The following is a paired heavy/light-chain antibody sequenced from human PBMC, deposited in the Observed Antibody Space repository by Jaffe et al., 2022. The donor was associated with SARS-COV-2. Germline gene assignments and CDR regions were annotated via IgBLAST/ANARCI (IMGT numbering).Light chain of an antibody. CDR1: QSVSTY. V-gene: IGKV3-11*01. CDR2: DAS. J-gene: IGKJ4*01. Sequence: EIVLTQSPATLSLSPGERATLSCRASQSVSTYLAWYQQKPGQAPRLLIYDASNRATGIPARFSGSGSGTDFTLTISSLAPEDFAVYYCQQRSNWPPLTFGGGTKVEIK. CDR3: QQRSNWPPLT.
Heavy chain of an antibody. D-gene: IGHD3-10*01. Sequence: EVQLLESGGGLAQPGGSLRLSCAASGFTFSSYAMTWVRRAPGKGLEWVSGISGGGDSTYYTDSVKGRFTISRDNSKATLYLHLNSLRLEDTAVYYCTKGTYVGPGSYYDYWGQGTLVTVSS. V-gene: IGHV3-23*01. CDR2: ISGGGDST. CDR3: TKGTYVGPGSYYDY. CDR1: GFTFSSYA. J-gene: IGHJ4*02.